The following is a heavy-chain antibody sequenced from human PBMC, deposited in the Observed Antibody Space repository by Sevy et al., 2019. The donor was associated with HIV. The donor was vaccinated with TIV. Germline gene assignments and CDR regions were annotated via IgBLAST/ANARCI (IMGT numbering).Heavy chain of an antibody. Sequence: SETLSLTCAVYGGSFSGYYWSWIRQPPGKGLEWIGEINHSGGTNYNPSLKSRVAISVDTSKNHFSLKLNSVTAADTAVYYCARHCTGSSCSHAFDIWGQGTKVTVSS. D-gene: IGHD2-15*01. V-gene: IGHV4-34*01. CDR3: ARHCTGSSCSHAFDI. CDR2: INHSGGT. CDR1: GGSFSGYY. J-gene: IGHJ3*02.